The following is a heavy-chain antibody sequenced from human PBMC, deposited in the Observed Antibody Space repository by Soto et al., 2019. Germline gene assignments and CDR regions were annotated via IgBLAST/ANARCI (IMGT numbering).Heavy chain of an antibody. CDR3: ASAPDYGDPSHWFDP. CDR1: GGSISSYY. D-gene: IGHD4-17*01. CDR2: IYYSGST. V-gene: IGHV4-59*01. Sequence: QVQLQESGPGLVKPSETLSLTCTVSGGSISSYYWSWIRQPPGKGLEWIGYIYYSGSTNYNPSLKSRVTISVDTSKNQFSLKLSSVTAADTAVYYCASAPDYGDPSHWFDPWGQGTLVTVSS. J-gene: IGHJ5*02.